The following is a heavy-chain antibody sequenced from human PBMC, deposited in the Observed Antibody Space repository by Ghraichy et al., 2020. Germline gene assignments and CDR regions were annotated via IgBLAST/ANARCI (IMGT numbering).Heavy chain of an antibody. CDR3: ARGVRPAAFDI. V-gene: IGHV4-61*02. D-gene: IGHD4/OR15-4a*01. Sequence: SQTLSLTCTVSGGSISSGTYCWSWIRQPAGKGLEWIVRIYTRGSTNYNPSLKSRVTISVDTSKNQFSLKLSSVTAADTAVYYCARGVRPAAFDIWGQGTMVTVSS. CDR1: GGSISSGTYC. CDR2: IYTRGST. J-gene: IGHJ3*02.